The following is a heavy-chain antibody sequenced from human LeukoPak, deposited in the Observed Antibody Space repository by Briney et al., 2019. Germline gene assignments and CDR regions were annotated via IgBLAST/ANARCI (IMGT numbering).Heavy chain of an antibody. V-gene: IGHV3-48*01. J-gene: IGHJ5*02. CDR2: ISSSSSTI. CDR1: GFTFSSYS. D-gene: IGHD5-18*01. Sequence: GGSLRLSCAASGFTFSSYSMNWVRQAPGKGLEWVSYISSSSSTIYYADSVKGRFTIPRDNAKNSLYLQMNSLRVEDTAVYYCARDKYGYSYGSLQPWGQGTLVTVSS. CDR3: ARDKYGYSYGSLQP.